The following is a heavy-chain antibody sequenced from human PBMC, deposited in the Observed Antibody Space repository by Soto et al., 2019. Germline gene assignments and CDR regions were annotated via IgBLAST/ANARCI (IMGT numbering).Heavy chain of an antibody. J-gene: IGHJ4*02. CDR2: ISGSGGST. Sequence: EVQLLEAGGGLVQPGGSLRLSCAASGFTFSSYAMSWVRQAPGKGLEWVSAISGSGGSTYYADSVKGRFTISRDNSKNTLYLQMNMLRTVDTGVYEVANDPRDNSGETGPNVIGYSGDDYNPCGDYHKEDYYFDYWGQGTLVTVSS. D-gene: IGHD5-12*01. CDR1: GFTFSSYA. CDR3: ANDPRDNSGETGPNVIGYSGDDYNPCGDYHKEDYYFDY. V-gene: IGHV3-23*01.